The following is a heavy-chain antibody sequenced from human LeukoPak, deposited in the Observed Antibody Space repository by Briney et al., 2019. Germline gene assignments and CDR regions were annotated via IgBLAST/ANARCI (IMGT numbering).Heavy chain of an antibody. CDR3: ARGSQYYYDSSGYYSHDY. J-gene: IGHJ4*02. V-gene: IGHV4-39*07. D-gene: IGHD3-22*01. CDR2: IYYSGST. CDR1: GGSISSSSYY. Sequence: SSETLSLTCTVSGGSISSSSYYWGWIRQPPGKGLEWIGSIYYSGSTYYNPSLKSRVTISVDTSKNQFSLKLSSVTAADTAVYYCARGSQYYYDSSGYYSHDYWGQGTLVTVSS.